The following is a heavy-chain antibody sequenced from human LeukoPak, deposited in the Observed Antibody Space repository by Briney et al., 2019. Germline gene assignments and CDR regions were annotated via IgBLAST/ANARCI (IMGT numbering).Heavy chain of an antibody. CDR1: GYTFTGYY. CDR3: ARGPIVGVRDGWFDP. CDR2: INPNSGGT. J-gene: IGHJ5*02. D-gene: IGHD1-26*01. Sequence: ASLKDSCKASGYTFTGYYMHWVRPAPGQGVEWMGWINPNSGGTNYAQKFQGRVTMTRDTSISTAYMELSRLRSDDTAVYYCARGPIVGVRDGWFDPWGQRTLVTVSS. V-gene: IGHV1-2*02.